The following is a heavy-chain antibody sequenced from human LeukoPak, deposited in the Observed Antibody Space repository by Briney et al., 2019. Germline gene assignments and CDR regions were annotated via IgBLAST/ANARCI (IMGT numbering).Heavy chain of an antibody. J-gene: IGHJ4*02. CDR3: ASGDYGDYAIY. V-gene: IGHV3-21*01. Sequence: GGSLRLSCAASGFTFSSDSMNWVRQAPGKGLEWVSSISGSSSYIYYADSVKGRFTTSRDNAKNSLYLQMNSLRAEDTAVYYCASGDYGDYAIYWGQGTLVTVSS. CDR1: GFTFSSDS. D-gene: IGHD4-17*01. CDR2: ISGSSSYI.